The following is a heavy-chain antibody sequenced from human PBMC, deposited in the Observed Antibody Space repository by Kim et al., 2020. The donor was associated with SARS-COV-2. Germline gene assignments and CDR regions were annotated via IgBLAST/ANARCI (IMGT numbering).Heavy chain of an antibody. V-gene: IGHV3-30*07. Sequence: QGRFTISRDNSKNRLYLQMNSLRAEDTAVYYCARSRYCSSTSCRDAFDIWGQGTMVTVSS. D-gene: IGHD2-2*01. CDR3: ARSRYCSSTSCRDAFDI. J-gene: IGHJ3*02.